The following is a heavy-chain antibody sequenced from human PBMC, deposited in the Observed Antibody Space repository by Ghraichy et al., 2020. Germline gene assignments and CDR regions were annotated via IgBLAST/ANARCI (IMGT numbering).Heavy chain of an antibody. CDR2: IIPIFGTA. V-gene: IGHV1-69*06. CDR3: ARAWSGGLHLGELSNSTFDY. D-gene: IGHD3-16*02. Sequence: SVKVSCKASGGTFSSYAISWVRQAPGQGLEWMGGIIPIFGTANYAQKFQGRVTITADKSTSTAYMELSSLRSEDTAVYYCARAWSGGLHLGELSNSTFDYWGQGTLVTVSS. CDR1: GGTFSSYA. J-gene: IGHJ4*02.